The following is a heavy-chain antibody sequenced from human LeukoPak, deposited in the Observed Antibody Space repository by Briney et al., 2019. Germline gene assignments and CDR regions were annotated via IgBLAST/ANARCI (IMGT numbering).Heavy chain of an antibody. CDR1: GFTFSSYG. V-gene: IGHV3-30*02. CDR3: AKDREMATIIDY. CDR2: IRYDGSNK. D-gene: IGHD5-24*01. J-gene: IGHJ4*02. Sequence: GGSLRLSCAASGFTFSSYGMHWVRQAPGKGLELVAFIRYDGSNKYYADSVKGRFTISRDNSKNTLYLQMNSLRAEDTAVYYCAKDREMATIIDYWGQGTLVTVSS.